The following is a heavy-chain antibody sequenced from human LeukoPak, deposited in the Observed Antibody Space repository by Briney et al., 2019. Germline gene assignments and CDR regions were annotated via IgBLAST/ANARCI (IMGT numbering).Heavy chain of an antibody. CDR1: GFSFSTSGVG. D-gene: IGHD3-9*01. Sequence: ESGPTLVNPTQTLTLTCTFSGFSFSTSGVGVGWMRQPPGKALEWLAVIYWDEDKRYRPSLKSRLTITKDTSKNQVVLTITNMDPVDTATYYCARSPYYDILSGSRGTFDYWGRGILVTVSS. CDR3: ARSPYYDILSGSRGTFDY. CDR2: IYWDEDK. V-gene: IGHV2-5*02. J-gene: IGHJ4*02.